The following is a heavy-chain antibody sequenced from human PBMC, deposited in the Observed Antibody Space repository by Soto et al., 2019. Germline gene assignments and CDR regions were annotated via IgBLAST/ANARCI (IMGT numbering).Heavy chain of an antibody. V-gene: IGHV5-10-1*01. Sequence: GESLKISCKGSGYSFTSYWISWVRQMPGKGLEWMGRIDPSDSYTNYSPSFQGHVTISADKSISTAYLQWSSLKASDTAMYYCARLYKWEPRELVYYGMDVWGQGTTVTVSS. D-gene: IGHD1-26*01. CDR2: IDPSDSYT. J-gene: IGHJ6*02. CDR1: GYSFTSYW. CDR3: ARLYKWEPRELVYYGMDV.